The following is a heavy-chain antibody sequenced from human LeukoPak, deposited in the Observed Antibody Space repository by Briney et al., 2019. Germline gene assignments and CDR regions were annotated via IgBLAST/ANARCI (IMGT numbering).Heavy chain of an antibody. J-gene: IGHJ4*02. V-gene: IGHV3-21*06. Sequence: GGSLRLSCAASRLFFSSYTMNWVRQAPGKGLEWVSSISSRSNYIYYADSVKGRFTISRENAKNSLYLQMNSLRAEDTAVYYCARARPDGDYVIDYWGQGTLVTVSS. CDR3: ARARPDGDYVIDY. CDR2: ISSRSNYI. D-gene: IGHD4-17*01. CDR1: RLFFSSYT.